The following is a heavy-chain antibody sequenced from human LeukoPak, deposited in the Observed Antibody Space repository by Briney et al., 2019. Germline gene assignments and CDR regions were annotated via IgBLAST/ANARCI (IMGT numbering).Heavy chain of an antibody. CDR2: INSDGSST. J-gene: IGHJ3*02. D-gene: IGHD3-22*01. V-gene: IGHV3-74*01. Sequence: PGGSLRLSCAASGFTFSSYWMHWVRQAPGKGLVWVSRINSDGSSTNYADSVKGRFTISRDNAKNTLYLQMNSLRADDTAVYYCARSSPTYYYDSKSDIWGQGTMVTVSS. CDR3: ARSSPTYYYDSKSDI. CDR1: GFTFSSYW.